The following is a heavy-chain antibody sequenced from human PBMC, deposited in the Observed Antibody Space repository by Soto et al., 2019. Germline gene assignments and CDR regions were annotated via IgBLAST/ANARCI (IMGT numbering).Heavy chain of an antibody. Sequence: EVQLVESGGGLVEPGGSLRLPCAASGFTFSSYWMSWVRQAPGKGLEWVANIKQDGSEKYYVDSVKGRFTISRDNAKNSLYLQMNSLRAEDTAVYYCAREATYYYGSGSFDYWGQGTLVTVSS. D-gene: IGHD3-10*01. J-gene: IGHJ4*02. CDR1: GFTFSSYW. CDR3: AREATYYYGSGSFDY. CDR2: IKQDGSEK. V-gene: IGHV3-7*01.